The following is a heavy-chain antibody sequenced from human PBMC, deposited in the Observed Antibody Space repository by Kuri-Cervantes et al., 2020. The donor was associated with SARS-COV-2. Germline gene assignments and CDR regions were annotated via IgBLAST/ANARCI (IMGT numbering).Heavy chain of an antibody. CDR1: GFNFSRTD. CDR2: IKQDGSEK. CDR3: ARVQDYYSNSQFDY. J-gene: IGHJ4*02. V-gene: IGHV3-7*05. D-gene: IGHD4-11*01. Sequence: ETLSLTCAASGFNFSRTDMHWVRQAPGKGLERVANIKQDGSEKYYVDSVKGRFTISRDNAKNSLYLQMNSLRAEDTAVYYCARVQDYYSNSQFDYWGQGTLVTVSS.